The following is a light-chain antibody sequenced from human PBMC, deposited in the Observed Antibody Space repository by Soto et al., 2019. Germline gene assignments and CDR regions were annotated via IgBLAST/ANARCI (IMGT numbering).Light chain of an antibody. CDR2: DVT. V-gene: IGLV2-8*01. Sequence: QSALTQPPSASGSPGQSVTISCTGTSSDVGGYNYVSWYRQHPGKAPKLLIYDVTKRPSGVPDRFSGSKSGNTASLTVSGLQTEDEADYYCSSYGRGNILTFGGGTKLTVL. CDR3: SSYGRGNILT. CDR1: SSDVGGYNY. J-gene: IGLJ2*01.